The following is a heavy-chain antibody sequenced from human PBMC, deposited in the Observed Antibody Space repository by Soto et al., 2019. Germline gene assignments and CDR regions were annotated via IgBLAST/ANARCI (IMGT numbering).Heavy chain of an antibody. CDR1: GYTFTSYA. D-gene: IGHD5-12*01. CDR3: ARDHLAGGLGYYYYGMDV. V-gene: IGHV1-3*01. Sequence: GASVKVSCKASGYTFTSYAMHWVRQAPGQRLEWMGWINAGNGNTKYSQKFQGRVTITRDTSASTAYMELNSLRSEDTAVYYCARDHLAGGLGYYYYGMDVWGQGTTVTVSS. CDR2: INAGNGNT. J-gene: IGHJ6*02.